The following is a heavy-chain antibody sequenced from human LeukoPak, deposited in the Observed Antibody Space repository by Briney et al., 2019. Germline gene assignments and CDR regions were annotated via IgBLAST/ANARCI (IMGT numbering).Heavy chain of an antibody. J-gene: IGHJ6*02. Sequence: PGGSLRLSCAASGFTFSSYAMHWVRQAPGKGLEWVAVISYDGSNKYYADSVKGRFTISRDNSKNTLYLQMNSLRAEDTAVYYCARPPSEGYYYYYGMDVWGQGTTVTVSS. CDR2: ISYDGSNK. CDR1: GFTFSSYA. CDR3: ARPPSEGYYYYYGMDV. V-gene: IGHV3-30-3*01.